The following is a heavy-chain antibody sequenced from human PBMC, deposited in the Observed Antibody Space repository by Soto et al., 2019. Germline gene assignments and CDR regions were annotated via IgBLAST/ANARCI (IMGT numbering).Heavy chain of an antibody. Sequence: VQLVQSGAEVKKPGSSVKVSCKASGGTLSNYSIDWVRLSPGQGLEWVGGSIPICSVMKYAQKFQDRVTFTADDSPKTAYMELSSLTSEDTAVYYCARGRTIFGVGNFDYWGQGTLVTVSS. D-gene: IGHD3-3*01. CDR2: SIPICSVM. CDR3: ARGRTIFGVGNFDY. V-gene: IGHV1-69*01. CDR1: GGTLSNYS. J-gene: IGHJ4*02.